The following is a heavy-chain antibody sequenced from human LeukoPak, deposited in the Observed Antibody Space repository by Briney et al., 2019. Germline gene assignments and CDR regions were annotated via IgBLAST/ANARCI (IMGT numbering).Heavy chain of an antibody. Sequence: GGSLRLSCAASGFTFSSYSMNWVRQAPGKGLEWVSSISSSGNDIYYADSVKGRFTISSDNANKSLFLQKSSLRAEDTAVYYCARDKHSSGWYYFDYWGQGALVTVSS. CDR2: ISSSGNDI. CDR1: GFTFSSYS. D-gene: IGHD6-19*01. J-gene: IGHJ4*02. CDR3: ARDKHSSGWYYFDY. V-gene: IGHV3-21*01.